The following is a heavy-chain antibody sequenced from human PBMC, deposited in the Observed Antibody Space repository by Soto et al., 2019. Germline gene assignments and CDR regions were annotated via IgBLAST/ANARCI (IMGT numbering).Heavy chain of an antibody. CDR3: ARASNSYDSSGYYPLGDYFDY. CDR2: IYYSGST. CDR1: GGSISSGGYY. V-gene: IGHV4-31*03. D-gene: IGHD3-22*01. Sequence: QVQLQESGPGLVKPSQTLSLTCTVSGGSISSGGYYWSWIRQHPGKGLEWIGYIYYSGSTYYNPSLTTRLTRSVATSKNQFSLKLSSVTAADTAVYYCARASNSYDSSGYYPLGDYFDYWGQGTLVTVSS. J-gene: IGHJ4*02.